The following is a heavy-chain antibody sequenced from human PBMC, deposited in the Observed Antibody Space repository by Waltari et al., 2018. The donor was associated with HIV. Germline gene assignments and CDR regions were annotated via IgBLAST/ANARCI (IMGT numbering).Heavy chain of an antibody. CDR3: TTTGYSSGLWEG. V-gene: IGHV3-15*01. D-gene: IGHD6-19*01. J-gene: IGHJ3*01. CDR1: GFTFWTLW. CDR2: IKRKNEGGTT. Sequence: EVQLVEFGGGLVKPGGSLRLSCAAPGFTFWTLWMIWVRQAQGKGLGWVGRIKRKNEGGTTDYAAPVKGRFTISRDDSKNTLYLQMNSLKTDDTAVYYCTTTGYSSGLWEGWGQGTMVTVAS.